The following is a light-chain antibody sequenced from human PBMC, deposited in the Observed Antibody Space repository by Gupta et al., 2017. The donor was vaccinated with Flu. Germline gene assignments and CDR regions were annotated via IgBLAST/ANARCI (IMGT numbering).Light chain of an antibody. CDR1: NSNVGSYA. CDR3: ATWDDSGNGPV. CDR2: NNN. J-gene: IGLJ3*02. V-gene: IGLV1-44*01. Sequence: SVLTQPPSASGTPGQRVTISCTGNNSNVGSYAVDWYQQVPGTAPTLLIYNNNERPSGVPHRFSESKSGTSAALAIRALLPEDEADYYCATWDDSGNGPVFGGGTKLTVL.